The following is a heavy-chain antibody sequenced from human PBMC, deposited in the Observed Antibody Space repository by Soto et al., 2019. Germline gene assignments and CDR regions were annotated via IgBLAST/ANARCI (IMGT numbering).Heavy chain of an antibody. V-gene: IGHV3-74*01. CDR2: LNEDGSFT. J-gene: IGHJ6*02. CDR1: EFTFSSYW. CDR3: PGDPSGRADV. D-gene: IGHD3-10*01. Sequence: EVQLVESGGGLVRPGGSLRLSCVASEFTFSSYWMHWVRQVPGKGLVWVSRLNEDGSFTTYADSVKGRFTISRDNAKKTVYLQMNGRGAEETAVYYCPGDPSGRADVWTQGTTVTVSS.